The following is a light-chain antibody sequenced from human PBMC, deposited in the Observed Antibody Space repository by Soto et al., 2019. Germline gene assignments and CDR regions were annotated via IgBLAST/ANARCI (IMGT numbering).Light chain of an antibody. J-gene: IGLJ1*01. CDR1: RSDIGGYNY. V-gene: IGLV2-14*03. Sequence: QSALTPPASVSGSPGQSITISCTGSRSDIGGYNYVSWYQQHPGKAPRVIIYEVTYRPAGVSNRFSGSKSGNTAYLTISGLQAEDEADYYCTSFTSSITYVFGSGTKLTVL. CDR3: TSFTSSITYV. CDR2: EVT.